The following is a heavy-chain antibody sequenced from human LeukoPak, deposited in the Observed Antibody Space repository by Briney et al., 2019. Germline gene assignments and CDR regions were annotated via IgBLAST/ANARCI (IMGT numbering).Heavy chain of an antibody. CDR1: GFAFSSYW. CDR3: ARVPIQLWPGFDY. CDR2: IKQDGSEK. J-gene: IGHJ4*02. V-gene: IGHV3-7*01. D-gene: IGHD5-18*01. Sequence: GGSLRLSCAASGFAFSSYWVSWVRQAPGKGLEWVANIKQDGSEKYYVDSVKGRFTISRDNAKNSLYLQMNSLRADDTAVYYCARVPIQLWPGFDYWGQGTLVTVSS.